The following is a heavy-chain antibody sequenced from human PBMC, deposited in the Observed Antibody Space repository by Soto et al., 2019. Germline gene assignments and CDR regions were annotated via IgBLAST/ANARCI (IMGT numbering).Heavy chain of an antibody. J-gene: IGHJ4*02. Sequence: ASVKVSCKASGYTFTSYDINWVRQATGQGLEWMGWMNPNSGNTGYAQKFQGRVTMTRNTSISTAYMELSSLRSEDTAVYYCARGRGYILTGHISHPNDYWGQGTLVTVSS. CDR2: MNPNSGNT. D-gene: IGHD3-9*01. CDR1: GYTFTSYD. CDR3: ARGRGYILTGHISHPNDY. V-gene: IGHV1-8*01.